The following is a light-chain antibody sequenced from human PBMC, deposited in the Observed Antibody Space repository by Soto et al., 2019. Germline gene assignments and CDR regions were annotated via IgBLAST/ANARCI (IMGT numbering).Light chain of an antibody. J-gene: IGLJ2*01. Sequence: QSVLTQPPSVSGAPGQRVTISCTGSSSNIGAGYDVQWYQQLPGTAPKLLINGNNKRPSGVPDRFSGSKSGTSASLAITGLQAEDEADYYCQSYDSSLSGYVVFGGGTKLTVL. V-gene: IGLV1-40*01. CDR3: QSYDSSLSGYVV. CDR1: SSNIGAGYD. CDR2: GNN.